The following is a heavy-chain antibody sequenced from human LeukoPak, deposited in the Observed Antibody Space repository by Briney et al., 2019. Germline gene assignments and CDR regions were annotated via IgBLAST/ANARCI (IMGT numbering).Heavy chain of an antibody. J-gene: IGHJ5*02. Sequence: PSQTLSLTCTVSGGSISSGSYYWNWIRQPAGKGLEWIGRIYRSGSSNYNPSLKSRVTVSVDTSKNQFSLKLSSVTAADTAVYYCARVHRQLGGPWFDPWGQGTLVTVSS. CDR2: IYRSGSS. CDR1: GGSISSGSYY. D-gene: IGHD5-18*01. V-gene: IGHV4-61*02. CDR3: ARVHRQLGGPWFDP.